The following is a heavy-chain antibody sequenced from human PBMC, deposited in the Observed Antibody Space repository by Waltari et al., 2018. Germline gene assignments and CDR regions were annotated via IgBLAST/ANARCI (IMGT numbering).Heavy chain of an antibody. CDR2: IRPKGNGA. CDR3: ATGTGPKWFDP. V-gene: IGHV3-74*01. CDR1: GFTFSHHW. Sequence: EVQVVESGGGLVHPGGSLRLSCAASGFTFSHHWMHWARQAPGKGLVWISCIRPKGNGAIYVDAVKGRFSVARDNANNTLVLNMSRLMAEDTAVYYCATGTGPKWFDPWGRGTLVTVSS. D-gene: IGHD1-1*01. J-gene: IGHJ5*02.